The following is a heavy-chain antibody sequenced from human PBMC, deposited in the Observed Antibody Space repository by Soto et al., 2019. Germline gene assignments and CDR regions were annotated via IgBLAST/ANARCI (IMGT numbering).Heavy chain of an antibody. D-gene: IGHD3-10*01. J-gene: IGHJ4*02. Sequence: QVQLVQSGAEMKKPGSSVKVSCQSSGGTFNTYAMNWVRQAPGQGPEWMGDISPMFGAANYAPKLQGRVTITANESTGTSYMQLSSLTSEDTAPYFCAREVQVHTPAFVYWGQGTLVTVSS. CDR2: ISPMFGAA. CDR3: AREVQVHTPAFVY. CDR1: GGTFNTYA. V-gene: IGHV1-69*19.